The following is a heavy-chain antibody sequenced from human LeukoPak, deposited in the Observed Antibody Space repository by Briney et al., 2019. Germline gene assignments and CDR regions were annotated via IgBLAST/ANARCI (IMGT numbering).Heavy chain of an antibody. Sequence: SEPLSLTCTLSGGSISRYYESWIRHPPGKGLECIGYIYYRRSTNYNAPLKRRVPISVDTSNAQFSVQLSSVTAADTAVYYCARVRGGVWLGEPRGAFDYWGQASLVTVCS. CDR1: GGSISRYY. CDR2: IYYRRST. D-gene: IGHD3-10*01. CDR3: ARVRGGVWLGEPRGAFDY. J-gene: IGHJ4*02. V-gene: IGHV4-59*13.